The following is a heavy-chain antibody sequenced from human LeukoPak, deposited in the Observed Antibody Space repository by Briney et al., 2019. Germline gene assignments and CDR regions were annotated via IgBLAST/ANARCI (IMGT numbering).Heavy chain of an antibody. CDR1: GYSISSGYY. CDR3: ARVFSTYYFDY. V-gene: IGHV4-38-2*02. J-gene: IGHJ4*02. CDR2: IYHSGRT. Sequence: SETLSLTCTVSGYSISSGYYWGWIRQPPGKGLEWIGSIYHSGRTFYNPSLKSRVTISVDTSKNQFSLKLTSVTAADTAVYYCARVFSTYYFDYWGQGTLVTVSS.